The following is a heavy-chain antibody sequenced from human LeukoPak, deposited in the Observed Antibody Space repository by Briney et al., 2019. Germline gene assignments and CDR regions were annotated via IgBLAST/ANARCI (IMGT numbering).Heavy chain of an antibody. CDR3: VKYSNSCYDP. V-gene: IGHV3-64D*06. Sequence: GGSLRLSCSASGFPFSSHAMHWVRQAPGKGLEYVSAISSSGGGTYYADSVKGRFTISRDNSKNTLYLQMSSLRAEDTAVYYCVKYSNSCYDPWGQGTLVTVSS. CDR2: ISSSGGGT. CDR1: GFPFSSHA. D-gene: IGHD6-13*01. J-gene: IGHJ5*02.